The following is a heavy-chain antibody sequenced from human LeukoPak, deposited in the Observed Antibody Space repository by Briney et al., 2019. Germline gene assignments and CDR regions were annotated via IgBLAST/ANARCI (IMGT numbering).Heavy chain of an antibody. CDR2: ISGNAGTT. J-gene: IGHJ5*02. CDR1: GFTFSNHG. D-gene: IGHD6-19*01. Sequence: GGSLRLSCAASGFTFSNHGMTWVRQAPGTGLEWVSFISGNAGTTYYADSVKGRFTISRDNSKTTLYLQMNSLRAEDTAIYYCVRGIEVAGTFSWFDPWGQGTLVTVSS. CDR3: VRGIEVAGTFSWFDP. V-gene: IGHV3-23*01.